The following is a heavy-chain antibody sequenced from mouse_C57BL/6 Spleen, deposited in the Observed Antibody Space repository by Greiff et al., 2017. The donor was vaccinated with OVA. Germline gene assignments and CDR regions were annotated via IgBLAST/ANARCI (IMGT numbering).Heavy chain of an antibody. D-gene: IGHD1-1*01. V-gene: IGHV2-5*01. CDR3: AKRGGSSWDAMDY. CDR2: IWRGGST. Sequence: VQLQQSGPGLVQPSQSLSITCTVSGFSLTSYGVHWVRQSPGKGLEWLGVIWRGGSTDYNAAFMSRLSITKDNSKSQVFFKMNSLQADDTAIYYCAKRGGSSWDAMDYWGQGTSVTVSS. CDR1: GFSLTSYG. J-gene: IGHJ4*01.